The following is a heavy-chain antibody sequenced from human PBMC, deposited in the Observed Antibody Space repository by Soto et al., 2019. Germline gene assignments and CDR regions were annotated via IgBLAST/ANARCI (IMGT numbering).Heavy chain of an antibody. V-gene: IGHV3-23*01. CDR1: GFTFGNYA. CDR2: ISNSGDRT. J-gene: IGHJ4*02. D-gene: IGHD5-18*01. CDR3: VRERSGHSYADS. Sequence: EVQLLQSGGGLVQPGGSLRLSCEASGFTFGNYALSWLRQPPGKGLEWVSAISNSGDRTYYADSVKGRFTISRDNSKNTLYLQMNSLRAEDSAVYYCVRERSGHSYADSWGQGTLVTVSS.